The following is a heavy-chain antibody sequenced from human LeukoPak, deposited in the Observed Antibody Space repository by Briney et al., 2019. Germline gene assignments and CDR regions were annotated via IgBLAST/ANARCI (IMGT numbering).Heavy chain of an antibody. CDR1: GGSISSSSYY. CDR3: AGLQREITIFGVVISTPFDY. CDR2: IYYSGST. D-gene: IGHD3-3*01. Sequence: PSETLSLTCTVSGGSISSSSYYWGWIRQPPGKGLEWIGSIYYSGSTYYNPSLKSRVTISVDTSKNQFSLKLSSVTAADTAVYYCAGLQREITIFGVVISTPFDYWGQGTLVTVSS. V-gene: IGHV4-39*01. J-gene: IGHJ4*02.